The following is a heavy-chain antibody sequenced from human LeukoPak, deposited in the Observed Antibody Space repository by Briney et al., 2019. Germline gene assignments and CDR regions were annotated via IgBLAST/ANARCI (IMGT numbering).Heavy chain of an antibody. CDR2: IYYSGST. CDR1: GGSISSYY. Sequence: SETLSLTCTVSGGSISSYYWSWIRQPPGKGLEWIGYIYYSGSTNYNPSLKSRVTISVDTSKNQFSLKLSSVTAADTAVYYCARDSHDSSGYRLDVWGQGTTVTVSS. J-gene: IGHJ6*02. V-gene: IGHV4-59*01. CDR3: ARDSHDSSGYRLDV. D-gene: IGHD3-22*01.